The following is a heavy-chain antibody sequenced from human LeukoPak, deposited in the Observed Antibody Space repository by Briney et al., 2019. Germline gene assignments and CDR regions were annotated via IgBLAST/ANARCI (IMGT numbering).Heavy chain of an antibody. Sequence: GGSLRLSCAASGFTFSDSSMHWVRQASGKGLEWVGRGRDKTNSYATGYGESVKGRFTISRDDSKNTAYLEMSSLRVEDTAVYYCTRQRPQTGSLDYWGQGALVTVSS. V-gene: IGHV3-73*01. CDR1: GFTFSDSS. J-gene: IGHJ4*02. CDR3: TRQRPQTGSLDY. CDR2: GRDKTNSYAT. D-gene: IGHD1-26*01.